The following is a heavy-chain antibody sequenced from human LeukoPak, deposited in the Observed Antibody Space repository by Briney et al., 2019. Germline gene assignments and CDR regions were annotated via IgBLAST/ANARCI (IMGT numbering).Heavy chain of an antibody. J-gene: IGHJ4*02. CDR2: ISGSGGST. CDR1: GFTFSSYA. Sequence: GGSLRLSCAASGFTFSSYAMTWVRQAPGKGLEWVSAISGSGGSTNYADSVKGRFTISRDNPKNTLYLHMNSLRVEDTAVYYCANRKGNCSSTSCYGHFDYWGQGTLVTVSS. V-gene: IGHV3-23*01. CDR3: ANRKGNCSSTSCYGHFDY. D-gene: IGHD2-2*01.